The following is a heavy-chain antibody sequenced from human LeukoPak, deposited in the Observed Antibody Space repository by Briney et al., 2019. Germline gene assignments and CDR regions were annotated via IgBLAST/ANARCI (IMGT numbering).Heavy chain of an antibody. CDR3: AADVISGAFDI. V-gene: IGHV1-58*02. Sequence: AASVKVSCKASGFTFTSSAMQWVRQARGQRLEWIGWIVVGSGNTNYAQKFQERVTITRDMSTSTAFMELSSLRSEDTAVYYCAADVISGAFDIWGQGTMVTVSS. CDR1: GFTFTSSA. J-gene: IGHJ3*02. D-gene: IGHD3-16*02. CDR2: IVVGSGNT.